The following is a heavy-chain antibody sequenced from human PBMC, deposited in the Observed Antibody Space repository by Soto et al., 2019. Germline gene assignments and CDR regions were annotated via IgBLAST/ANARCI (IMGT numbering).Heavy chain of an antibody. CDR1: GVTFSSNY. V-gene: IGHV3-53*01. D-gene: IGHD1-20*01. CDR3: ARARPGITGTRNWFDP. J-gene: IGHJ5*02. Sequence: HGGSQRRSWSASGVTFSSNYMSWVRPAPGRGLEWVSVIYSGGSTYYADSVKGRFTISRDNSKNTLYLQMNSLRAEDTAVYYCARARPGITGTRNWFDPWGQGTLVTVAS. CDR2: IYSGGST.